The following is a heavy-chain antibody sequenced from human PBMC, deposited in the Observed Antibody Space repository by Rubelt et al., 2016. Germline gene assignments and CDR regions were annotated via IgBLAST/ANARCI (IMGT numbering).Heavy chain of an antibody. Sequence: QLQESGPGLVKPSETLSLTCTVSSGSISSSRFSWGWVRQPPGKGLEWIGTIFYTENSYYKPSLKRRGTIYLDTSKKQLSLKLSSGTAADTAVYYCAREDFVNNWVDYWGQGTRVTVSS. D-gene: IGHD1-1*01. J-gene: IGHJ4*02. V-gene: IGHV4-39*07. CDR1: SGSISSSRFS. CDR3: AREDFVNNWVDY. CDR2: IFYTENS.